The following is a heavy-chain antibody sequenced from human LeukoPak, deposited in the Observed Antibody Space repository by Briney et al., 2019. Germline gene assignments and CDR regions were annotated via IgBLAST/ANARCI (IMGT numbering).Heavy chain of an antibody. D-gene: IGHD3-22*01. V-gene: IGHV3-33*01. CDR1: GFTFSSYG. CDR3: ARENYYDSSGYYTGLDY. CDR2: IWYDGSNK. J-gene: IGHJ4*02. Sequence: GGSLRLSCAASGFTFSSYGMHWVRQAPGKGLEWVAVIWYDGSNKYYADSVEGRFTISRDNSKNTLYLQMNSLRAEDTAVYYCARENYYDSSGYYTGLDYWGQGTLVTVSS.